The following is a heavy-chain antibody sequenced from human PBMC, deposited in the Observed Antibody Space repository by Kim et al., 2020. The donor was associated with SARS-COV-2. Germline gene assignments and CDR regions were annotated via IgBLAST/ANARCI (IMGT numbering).Heavy chain of an antibody. D-gene: IGHD3-10*01. J-gene: IGHJ6*02. V-gene: IGHV4-59*01. Sequence: SLKSRIAISVDTSRKQFSLKLSSVTAADTAVYYCARDRGDYYGPYYGMDVWGQRTTVTVSS. CDR3: ARDRGDYYGPYYGMDV.